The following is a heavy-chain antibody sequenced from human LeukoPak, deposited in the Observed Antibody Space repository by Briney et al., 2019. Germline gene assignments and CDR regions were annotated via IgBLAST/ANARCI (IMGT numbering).Heavy chain of an antibody. D-gene: IGHD5-12*01. Sequence: PGGSLRLSCAASGFTFSNYNMNWVRQAPGKGLEWVSSISSGSTYIHYVDSVKGRFTISRDNAKNSLYLQMNSLRAEDTAVYYCARDSYSGTDYWGQGTLVTVSS. CDR1: GFTFSNYN. V-gene: IGHV3-21*01. J-gene: IGHJ4*02. CDR2: ISSGSTYI. CDR3: ARDSYSGTDY.